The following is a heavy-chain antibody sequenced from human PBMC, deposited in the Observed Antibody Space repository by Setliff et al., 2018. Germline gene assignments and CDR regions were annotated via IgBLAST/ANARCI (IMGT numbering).Heavy chain of an antibody. CDR3: SRLVRFCTRIVCQRLSGDDY. V-gene: IGHV1-18*01. CDR2: ISPHNGNT. Sequence: ASVKVSCKASGYTFTDFGVSWVRQAPGQGLEGVGWISPHNGNTYYAPKFQGTVLMTADTSTTKAYLELRRLRSDDTAVYYCSRLVRFCTRIVCQRLSGDDYWGQGTLVTVSS. J-gene: IGHJ4*02. CDR1: GYTFTDFG. D-gene: IGHD3-10*01.